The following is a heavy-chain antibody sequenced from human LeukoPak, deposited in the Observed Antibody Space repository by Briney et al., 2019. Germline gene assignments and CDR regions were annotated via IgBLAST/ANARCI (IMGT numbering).Heavy chain of an antibody. CDR2: INHSGST. Sequence: ASETLSLTCAVYGGSFSGYYWSWIRQPPGKGLEWIGEINHSGSTNYNPSLKSRVTISVDTSKNQFSLKLSPVTAADTAVYYCARGGRLRGPFDYWGQGTLVTVSS. CDR3: ARGGRLRGPFDY. J-gene: IGHJ4*02. CDR1: GGSFSGYY. D-gene: IGHD2-15*01. V-gene: IGHV4-34*01.